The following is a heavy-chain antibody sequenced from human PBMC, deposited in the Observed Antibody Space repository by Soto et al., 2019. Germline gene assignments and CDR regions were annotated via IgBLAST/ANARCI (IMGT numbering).Heavy chain of an antibody. D-gene: IGHD6-6*01. V-gene: IGHV3-30-3*01. CDR3: ARRLYSSSPYGMDV. CDR1: GFTFSSYA. J-gene: IGHJ6*02. CDR2: ISYDGSNK. Sequence: GGSLRLSCAASGFTFSSYAMHWVRQAPGKGLEWVAVISYDGSNKYYADSVKGRFTISRDNSKNTLYLQMNSLRAEDTAVYYCARRLYSSSPYGMDVWGQGTTVTVSS.